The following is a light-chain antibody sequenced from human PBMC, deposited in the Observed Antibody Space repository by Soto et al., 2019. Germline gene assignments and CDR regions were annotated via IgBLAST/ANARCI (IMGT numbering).Light chain of an antibody. V-gene: IGKV1-9*01. Sequence: IQLTQSPSSLSASVGDRVAITCRASQGISSYLAWYQQKPGKAPKLLIYAASTLQSGVSSRFSGSVSGTDVTLTISMLLPEEFATYYCQQLNSYPSPFGQGTRLEI. J-gene: IGKJ5*01. CDR3: QQLNSYPSP. CDR1: QGISSY. CDR2: AAS.